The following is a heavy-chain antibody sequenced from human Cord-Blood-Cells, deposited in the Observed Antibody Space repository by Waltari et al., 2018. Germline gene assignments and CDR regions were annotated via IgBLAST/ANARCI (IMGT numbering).Heavy chain of an antibody. CDR3: ASSWNYFDY. Sequence: QLQLQELGPGLVKPSETLSLTCTVSGGSISSSSYYWGWIRQPPGKGLVWIGSIYYSGSTYYTPSLKSRVTISVDTSKNQFSLKLSSVTAADTAVYYCASSWNYFDYWGQGTLVTVSS. D-gene: IGHD1-1*01. V-gene: IGHV4-39*01. J-gene: IGHJ4*02. CDR2: IYYSGST. CDR1: GGSISSSSYY.